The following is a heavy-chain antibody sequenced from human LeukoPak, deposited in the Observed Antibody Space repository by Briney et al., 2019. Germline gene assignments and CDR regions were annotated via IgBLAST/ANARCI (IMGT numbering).Heavy chain of an antibody. CDR1: GGSISSAYY. CDR3: AREDPYSSSSDYFYYYMDV. D-gene: IGHD6-6*01. CDR2: IYHSGST. J-gene: IGHJ6*03. Sequence: SETLSLTCTVSGGSISSAYYWGWIRQPPGKGLEWIGSIYHSGSTYYNPSLKSRVIISVDMSKSQFSLKLRSVTAADTAVYYCAREDPYSSSSDYFYYYMDVWGKGTTVTVSS. V-gene: IGHV4-38-2*02.